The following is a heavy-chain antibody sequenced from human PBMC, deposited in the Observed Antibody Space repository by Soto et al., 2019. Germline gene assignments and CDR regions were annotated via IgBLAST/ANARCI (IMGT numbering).Heavy chain of an antibody. CDR3: ASAYSSSLGGLDV. Sequence: GGSLRLSCAASGFTFSSYGMHWVRQVPGKGLEWVAVIWYDGSNKNYADSVKGRFTISRDNSKNTLYLQMNSLRAEDTAVYYCASAYSSSLGGLDVWGQGTTVTVSS. D-gene: IGHD6-13*01. CDR1: GFTFSSYG. V-gene: IGHV3-33*01. CDR2: IWYDGSNK. J-gene: IGHJ6*02.